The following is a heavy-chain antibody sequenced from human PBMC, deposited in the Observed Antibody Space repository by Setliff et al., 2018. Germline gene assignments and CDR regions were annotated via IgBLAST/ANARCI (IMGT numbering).Heavy chain of an antibody. CDR2: IYTSGST. D-gene: IGHD1-26*01. Sequence: SLTCTVPGGSISNYYWSWIRQPAGKGLEWIGRIYTSGSTNYNPSLKSRVTMSVDTSKNQFSLKLSSVTAADTAVYYCARKGISALSGAFDMWGQGTMVTVSS. CDR3: ARKGISALSGAFDM. CDR1: GGSISNYY. J-gene: IGHJ3*02. V-gene: IGHV4-4*07.